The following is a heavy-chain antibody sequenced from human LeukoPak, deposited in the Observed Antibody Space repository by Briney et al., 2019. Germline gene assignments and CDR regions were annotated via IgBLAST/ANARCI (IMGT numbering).Heavy chain of an antibody. D-gene: IGHD2/OR15-2a*01. V-gene: IGHV1-69*05. Sequence: ASVKVFCKVSGGTFSDYALSWVRQAPGQGLEWIGGSIPMFGTSNYAQKFQGRVTLTTDESTGTAYMELNSLTSADTAVYYCARGSLPTSMRWFDPWGQGTLVTVSS. CDR3: ARGSLPTSMRWFDP. CDR2: SIPMFGTS. J-gene: IGHJ5*02. CDR1: GGTFSDYA.